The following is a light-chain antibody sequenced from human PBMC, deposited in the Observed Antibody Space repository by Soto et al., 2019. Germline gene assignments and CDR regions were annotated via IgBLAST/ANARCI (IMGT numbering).Light chain of an antibody. J-gene: IGKJ1*01. CDR2: KAS. CDR3: QHYNSYSVA. V-gene: IGKV1-5*03. Sequence: DIQMTQSPSTLSGSVGDRVTITCRASQTISSWLAWYQQKPGKAPKLLIYKASTLKSGVPSRFSGSGSGTEFTLTISSLQPDDFATYYCQHYNSYSVALGQGTKVDIK. CDR1: QTISSW.